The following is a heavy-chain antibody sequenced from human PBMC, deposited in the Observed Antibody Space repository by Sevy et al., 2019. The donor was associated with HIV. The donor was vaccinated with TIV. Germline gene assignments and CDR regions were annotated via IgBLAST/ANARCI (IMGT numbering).Heavy chain of an antibody. CDR2: ISGSGGST. J-gene: IGHJ6*02. D-gene: IGHD3-3*01. CDR1: GFTFSSYA. Sequence: GGSLRLSCAASGFTFSSYAMSWVRQAPGKGLEWVSAISGSGGSTYYADSVKGRFTISRDNSKNTLYLQMNSLRAEDTAVYYCAKEGDFRSGYYEKLYYYYGMDVWGQGTTVTVSS. CDR3: AKEGDFRSGYYEKLYYYYGMDV. V-gene: IGHV3-23*01.